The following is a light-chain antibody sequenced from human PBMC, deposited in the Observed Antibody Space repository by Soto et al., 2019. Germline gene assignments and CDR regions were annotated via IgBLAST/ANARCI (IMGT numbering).Light chain of an antibody. CDR2: AAS. CDR1: QGISDY. J-gene: IGKJ1*01. CDR3: QKYNSAPRT. V-gene: IGKV1-27*01. Sequence: DIQMTQSPSSLAASVGDRVTITCRASQGISDYLAWYQQKPGKVPKLLIYAASTLQSGVPSRFSGSGSGTDLTLTIRSLQPEDVATYSCQKYNSAPRTFGQGTKVQI.